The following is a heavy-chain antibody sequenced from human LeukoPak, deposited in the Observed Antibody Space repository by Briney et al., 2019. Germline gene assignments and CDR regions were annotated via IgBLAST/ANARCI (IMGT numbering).Heavy chain of an antibody. CDR3: ANGGRIAVAGRGDAFDI. J-gene: IGHJ3*02. CDR1: GFTFSSYG. CDR2: IRYDGSNK. V-gene: IGHV3-30*02. Sequence: GGSLRLSCAASGFTFSSYGMHWVRQAPGKGLEWVAFIRYDGSNKYYADSVKGRFTISRDNSKNTLYLQMNSLRAEDTAVYYCANGGRIAVAGRGDAFDIWGQGTMVTVSS. D-gene: IGHD6-19*01.